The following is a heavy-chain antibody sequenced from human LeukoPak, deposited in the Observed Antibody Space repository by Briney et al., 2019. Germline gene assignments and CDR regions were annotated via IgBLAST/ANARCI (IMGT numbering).Heavy chain of an antibody. CDR2: IDHSGST. Sequence: SETLSLTCAVYGGSFSGYYWSWIRQPPGKGLEWIGEIDHSGSTNYNASLKSRVSMSVDTSKNQFSLKLSSVTAADTAVFYCARENSGSYREFDYWGQGTLVTVSS. CDR3: ARENSGSYREFDY. CDR1: GGSFSGYY. D-gene: IGHD1-26*01. J-gene: IGHJ4*02. V-gene: IGHV4-34*01.